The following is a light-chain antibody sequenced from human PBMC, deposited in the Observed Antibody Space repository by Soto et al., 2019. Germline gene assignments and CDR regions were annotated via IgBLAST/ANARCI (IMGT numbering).Light chain of an antibody. J-gene: IGKJ3*01. Sequence: ERATLSCRASQSVSSSYLAWYQQKPGQPPRLLIYGASSMPSGVPDRFSGSGSGTDFTLTISSREPEDFALDYCQQIGSLPLAFGPRALVDI. CDR3: QQIGSLPLA. CDR2: GAS. V-gene: IGKV3-20*01. CDR1: QSVSSSY.